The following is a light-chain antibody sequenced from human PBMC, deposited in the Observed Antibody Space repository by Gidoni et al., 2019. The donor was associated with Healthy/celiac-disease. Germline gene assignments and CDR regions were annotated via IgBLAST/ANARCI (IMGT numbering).Light chain of an antibody. J-gene: IGLJ1*01. CDR1: SSNIGAGYD. V-gene: IGLV1-40*01. CDR2: CYS. Sequence: QSVLTQPPSVSGAPGQRVTISCTGSSSNIGAGYDVHWYQQLPGTAPKLLIYCYSNPPSGVPDRFSGSKSGTSASLAITGLQAEDEADYYCQSYDSSLSGYVFGTGTKVTVL. CDR3: QSYDSSLSGYV.